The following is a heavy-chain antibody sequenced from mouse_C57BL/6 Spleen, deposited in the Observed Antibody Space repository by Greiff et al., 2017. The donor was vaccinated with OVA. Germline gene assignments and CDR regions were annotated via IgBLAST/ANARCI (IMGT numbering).Heavy chain of an antibody. CDR2: IYPGDGDT. CDR3: ASRDSSGPLDY. V-gene: IGHV1-80*01. CDR1: GYAFSSYW. D-gene: IGHD3-2*02. J-gene: IGHJ2*01. Sequence: QVQLQQSGAELVKPGASVKISCKASGYAFSSYWMNWVKQRPGKGLEWIGQIYPGDGDTNYNGKFKGKATLTAGKSSSTAYMQLSSLTSEDSAVYFCASRDSSGPLDYWGQGTTLTVSS.